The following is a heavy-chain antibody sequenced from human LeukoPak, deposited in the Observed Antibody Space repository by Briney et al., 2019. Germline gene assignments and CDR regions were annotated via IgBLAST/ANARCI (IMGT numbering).Heavy chain of an antibody. D-gene: IGHD6-13*01. CDR2: NSGGT. CDR1: GFIVSSDY. J-gene: IGHJ4*02. Sequence: GGSLRLSCAASGFIVSSDYMTWVRQAPGKGLEWVSVNSGGTYYADSVKGRFTISRDTSNKMVYLQMNSLRTGDMAVYYCAKDRAGNSWNFDYWGQGILVAVSS. CDR3: AKDRAGNSWNFDY. V-gene: IGHV3-66*01.